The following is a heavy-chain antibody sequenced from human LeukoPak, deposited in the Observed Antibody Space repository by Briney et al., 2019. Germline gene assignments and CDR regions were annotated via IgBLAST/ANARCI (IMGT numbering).Heavy chain of an antibody. CDR2: MNPNSGNT. Sequence: ASVKVSCKASGYTFTTYYMHWVRQATGLGLEWMGWMNPNSGNTGYAQKFQGRVTITRNTSISTAYMELSSLRSEDTAVYYCARGLDYGDYQDWGQGTLVTVSS. V-gene: IGHV1-8*03. CDR3: ARGLDYGDYQD. CDR1: GYTFTTYY. J-gene: IGHJ1*01. D-gene: IGHD4-17*01.